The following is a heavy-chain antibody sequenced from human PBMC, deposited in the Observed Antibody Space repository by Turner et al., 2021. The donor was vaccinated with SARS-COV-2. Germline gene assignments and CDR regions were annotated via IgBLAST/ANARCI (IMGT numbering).Heavy chain of an antibody. V-gene: IGHV1-2*02. CDR3: ARDLFDLGSRWTQ. J-gene: IGHJ4*02. Sequence: QVQLVQSGAEVKKPGASVKVSCKASGYTFTGYYMHWVRQAPGQGLEWMGWINPNGGGTNYAQKFQGRVTMTRDTSISTAYMELSRLRSDDTAVYFCARDLFDLGSRWTQWGQGTLVTVSS. CDR2: INPNGGGT. CDR1: GYTFTGYY. D-gene: IGHD6-13*01.